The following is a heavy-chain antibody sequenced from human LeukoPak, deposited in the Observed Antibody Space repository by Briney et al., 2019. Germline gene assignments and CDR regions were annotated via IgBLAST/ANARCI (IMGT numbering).Heavy chain of an antibody. CDR1: GFTFSGYW. D-gene: IGHD3-10*01. V-gene: IGHV3-7*01. CDR2: IKQDGGEK. J-gene: IGHJ6*04. Sequence: GGSLRLFCAASGFTFSGYWMSWLRQAPGKGLEWVANIKQDGGEKYYVDSVKGRFTISRDNAKNSLYLQMNSLRAEDTAVYYCARDRGFGQADVWGKGTTVTVSS. CDR3: ARDRGFGQADV.